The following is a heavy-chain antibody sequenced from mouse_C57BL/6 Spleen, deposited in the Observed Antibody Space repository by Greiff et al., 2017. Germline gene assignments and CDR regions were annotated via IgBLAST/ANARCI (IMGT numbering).Heavy chain of an antibody. CDR2: ISSGSSTI. Sequence: EVKLVESGGGLVKPGGSLKLSCAASGFTFSDSGMHWVRQAPEKGLEWVAYISSGSSTIYYADTVKGRFTISRDNAKNTLFLQMTSLRSEDTAMYYCARVYYYAMDYWGQGTSVTVSS. J-gene: IGHJ4*01. CDR3: ARVYYYAMDY. CDR1: GFTFSDSG. V-gene: IGHV5-17*01.